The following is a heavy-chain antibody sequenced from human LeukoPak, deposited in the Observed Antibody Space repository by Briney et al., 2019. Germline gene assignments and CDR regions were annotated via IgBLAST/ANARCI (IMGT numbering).Heavy chain of an antibody. Sequence: PSETLSLTCTVSGGSISSSSYYWGWIRQPPGKGLEWIGYIYYSGSTNYNPSLKSRVTISVDTSKNQFSLKLSSVTAADTAVYYCARVNTYSSIMGAFDIWGQGTMVTVSS. J-gene: IGHJ3*02. D-gene: IGHD6-13*01. CDR2: IYYSGST. V-gene: IGHV4-61*05. CDR1: GGSISSSSYY. CDR3: ARVNTYSSIMGAFDI.